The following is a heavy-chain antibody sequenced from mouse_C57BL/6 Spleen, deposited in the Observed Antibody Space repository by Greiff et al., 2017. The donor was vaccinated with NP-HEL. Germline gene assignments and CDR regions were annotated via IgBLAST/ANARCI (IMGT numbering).Heavy chain of an antibody. CDR1: GFTFSNYW. J-gene: IGHJ1*03. CDR2: IRLKSDNYAT. CDR3: TGDYYGSSYPDV. Sequence: EVKVEESGGGLVQPGGSMKLSCVASGFTFSNYWMNWVRQSPEKGLEWVAQIRLKSDNYATHYAESVKGRFTISRDDSKSSVYLQMNNLRAEDTGIYYCTGDYYGSSYPDVWGTGTTVTVSS. D-gene: IGHD1-1*01. V-gene: IGHV6-3*01.